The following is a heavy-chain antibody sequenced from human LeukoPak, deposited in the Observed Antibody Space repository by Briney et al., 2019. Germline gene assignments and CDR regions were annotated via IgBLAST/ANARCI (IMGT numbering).Heavy chain of an antibody. V-gene: IGHV1-69*05. D-gene: IGHD5-18*01. CDR2: IIPIFGTA. Sequence: SVKVSFKASGGTFSSYAISWVRQAPGQGLEWMGGIIPIFGTANYAQKFQGRVTITTDESTSTAYMELSSLRSEDTAVYYCARGNEEAMVPMDVWGKGTTVTVSS. J-gene: IGHJ6*03. CDR3: ARGNEEAMVPMDV. CDR1: GGTFSSYA.